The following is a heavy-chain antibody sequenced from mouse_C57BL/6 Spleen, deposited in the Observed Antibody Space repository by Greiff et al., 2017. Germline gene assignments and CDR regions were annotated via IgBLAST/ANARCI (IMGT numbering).Heavy chain of an antibody. CDR2: IDPSDSYT. D-gene: IGHD2-3*01. V-gene: IGHV1-59*01. CDR3: ARGYYDY. CDR1: GYTFTSYW. J-gene: IGHJ2*01. Sequence: QVQLQQPGAELVRPGTSVKLSCKASGYTFTSYWMHWVKQRPGQGLEWIGVIDPSDSYTNYNQKFKGKATLTVDTSSSTAYMQLSSLTSEDSAVYYYARGYYDYWGQGTTLTVSS.